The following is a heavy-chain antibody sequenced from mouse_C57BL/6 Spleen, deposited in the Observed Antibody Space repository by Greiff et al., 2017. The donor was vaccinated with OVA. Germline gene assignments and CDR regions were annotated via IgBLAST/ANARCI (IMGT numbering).Heavy chain of an antibody. V-gene: IGHV1-19*01. CDR2: INPYNGGT. Sequence: VQLQQSGPVLVKPGASVKMSCKASGYTFTDYYMNWVKQSHGKSLEWIGVINPYNGGTSYNQKFKGKATLTVDKSSSTAYMELNSLTSEDSAVYYCARRGYEGYFDDWGQGTTLTVSS. J-gene: IGHJ2*01. D-gene: IGHD3-1*01. CDR1: GYTFTDYY. CDR3: ARRGYEGYFDD.